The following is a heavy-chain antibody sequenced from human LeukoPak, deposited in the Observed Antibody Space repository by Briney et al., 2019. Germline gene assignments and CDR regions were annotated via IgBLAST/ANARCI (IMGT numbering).Heavy chain of an antibody. V-gene: IGHV3-23*01. J-gene: IGHJ6*02. CDR3: AKDRIAVAGKDDYYYGMDV. CDR2: ISGSGGST. D-gene: IGHD6-19*01. CDR1: GFTFSSYA. Sequence: GGSLRLSCAASGFTFSSYAMSWVRQAPGKGLEWVSAISGSGGSTYYADSVKGRFTISRDNSKNTLYLQMNSLRAEDTAVYYCAKDRIAVAGKDDYYYGMDVWGQGTTVTVSS.